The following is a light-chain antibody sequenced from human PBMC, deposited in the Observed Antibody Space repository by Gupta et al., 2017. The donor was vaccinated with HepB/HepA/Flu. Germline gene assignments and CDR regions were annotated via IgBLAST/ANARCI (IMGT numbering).Light chain of an antibody. CDR1: QGISRY. Sequence: DSQMTQSPSSLSASVGDRVTITCRASQGISRYLNWYQQIPGKAAKLLIYDASSLQSGVPSRFSGTGAGTDLTLSNSRPQPEELATYYFHPNYSTPSIPFGQGTRLEIK. J-gene: IGKJ5*01. CDR2: DAS. CDR3: HPNYSTPSIP. V-gene: IGKV1-39*01.